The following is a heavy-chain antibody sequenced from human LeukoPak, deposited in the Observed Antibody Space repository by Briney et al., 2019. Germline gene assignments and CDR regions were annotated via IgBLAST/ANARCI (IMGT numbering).Heavy chain of an antibody. CDR1: GGSISSSNW. J-gene: IGHJ4*02. D-gene: IGHD4-17*01. CDR3: ARDPLSTVTTSGDY. Sequence: SGTLSLTCAVSGGSISSSNWWSWVRPPPGKGLEWIGEIYHSGSTNYNPSLKSRVTISVDKSKNQFSLKLSSVTAADTAVYYCARDPLSTVTTSGDYWAQGTLVTVSS. V-gene: IGHV4-4*02. CDR2: IYHSGST.